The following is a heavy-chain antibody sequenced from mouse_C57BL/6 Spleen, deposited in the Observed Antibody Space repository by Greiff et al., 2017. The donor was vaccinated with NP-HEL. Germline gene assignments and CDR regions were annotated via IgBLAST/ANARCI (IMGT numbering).Heavy chain of an antibody. V-gene: IGHV1-19*01. CDR3: ARFDSPFDY. CDR2: INPYNGGT. J-gene: IGHJ2*01. Sequence: VQLQQSGPVLVKPGASVKMSCKASGYTFTDYYMNWVKQSHGKSLEWIGVINPYNGGTSYNQKFKGKATLTVDKSSSTAYMELNSLTSEDSAVYYCARFDSPFDYWGQGTTLTVSS. CDR1: GYTFTDYY. D-gene: IGHD2-4*01.